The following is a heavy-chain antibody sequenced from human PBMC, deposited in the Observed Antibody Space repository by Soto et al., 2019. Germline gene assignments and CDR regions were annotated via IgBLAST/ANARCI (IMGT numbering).Heavy chain of an antibody. CDR2: INPSGGST. Sequence: QVQLVQSGAEVKKPGPSVKVSCKASGYTFTNYYVHWLRQAPGQGLEWMGIINPSGGSTSYAHKCQVRVTMTRDTSTNTVDMELSSLRSEDTAVFYCARGGRTTGTRRLMNHAFDIWGQGTLVTVSS. D-gene: IGHD1-1*01. J-gene: IGHJ3*02. V-gene: IGHV1-46*03. CDR1: GYTFTNYY. CDR3: ARGGRTTGTRRLMNHAFDI.